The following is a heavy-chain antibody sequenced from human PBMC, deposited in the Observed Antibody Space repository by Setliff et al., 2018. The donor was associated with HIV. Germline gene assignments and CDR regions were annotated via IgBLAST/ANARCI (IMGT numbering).Heavy chain of an antibody. CDR1: GYTFTSNG. J-gene: IGHJ4*02. V-gene: IGHV1-18*01. CDR2: ISAYNGNT. CDR3: ARDIAPRYYYDSSGYPTVDY. Sequence: ASVKVSCKTSGYTFTSNGISWVRQAPGQGLEWMGWISAYNGNTNYAQTFQGRVTMTTDTFTSTAYMELRSLRSDDTAVYYCARDIAPRYYYDSSGYPTVDYWGQGTLVTVSS. D-gene: IGHD3-22*01.